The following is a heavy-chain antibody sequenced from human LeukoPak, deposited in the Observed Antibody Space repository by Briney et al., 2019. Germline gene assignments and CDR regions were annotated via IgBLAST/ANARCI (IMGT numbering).Heavy chain of an antibody. V-gene: IGHV4-59*01. CDR2: IYYSGST. D-gene: IGHD5-12*01. J-gene: IGHJ4*02. Sequence: SETLSLTCTVSGGSISSYYWSWIRQPPGKGLEWIGYIYYSGSTNYNPSLKSRVTISVDTSKNQFSLKLSSVTAADTAVYYCARGEGYSGYVEYYFDYWGQGTLVTVSS. CDR1: GGSISSYY. CDR3: ARGEGYSGYVEYYFDY.